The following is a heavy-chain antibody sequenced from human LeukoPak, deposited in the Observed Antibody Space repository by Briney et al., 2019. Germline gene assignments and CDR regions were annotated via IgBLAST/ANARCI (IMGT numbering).Heavy chain of an antibody. CDR2: ITTYNGNT. CDR3: ARDGIERWLFGY. CDR1: GYTFTSYG. D-gene: IGHD3-22*01. V-gene: IGHV1-18*01. J-gene: IGHJ4*02. Sequence: ASVKVSCKASGYTFTSYGITWVRQAPGQGLEWMGWITTYNGNTYYAQNFQGRVTMTADTSTSTAYMEVRSLRSDDTAVYYCARDGIERWLFGYWGQGTLVTVSS.